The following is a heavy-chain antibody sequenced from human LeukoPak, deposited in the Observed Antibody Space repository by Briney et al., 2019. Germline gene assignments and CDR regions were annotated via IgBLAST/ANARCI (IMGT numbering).Heavy chain of an antibody. CDR1: GYTFTSYG. D-gene: IGHD3-22*01. J-gene: IGHJ6*03. Sequence: ASVKVSCKASGYTFTSYGISWVRQAPGQGLEWMGWISAYNANTNYAQNLQGRVTMTTDTSTNTVYMELRSLRSDDTAVYYCARSYDSTYYMDVWGKGTTVTVSS. CDR2: ISAYNANT. CDR3: ARSYDSTYYMDV. V-gene: IGHV1-18*01.